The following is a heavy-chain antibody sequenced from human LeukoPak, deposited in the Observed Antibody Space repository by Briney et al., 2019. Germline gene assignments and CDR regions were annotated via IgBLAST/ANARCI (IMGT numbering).Heavy chain of an antibody. D-gene: IGHD6-19*01. J-gene: IGHJ4*02. Sequence: EASVKVSCKASGYTFTSYYLYWVRQAPGQGLEWMGVINPSGGSTTSAQKFQGRVTMTTDTSTSTAYMERRSLQSDDTAVYYCARAVSFSGSAVTGGAHWGQGTLVTVSS. CDR1: GYTFTSYY. CDR2: INPSGGST. V-gene: IGHV1-46*01. CDR3: ARAVSFSGSAVTGGAH.